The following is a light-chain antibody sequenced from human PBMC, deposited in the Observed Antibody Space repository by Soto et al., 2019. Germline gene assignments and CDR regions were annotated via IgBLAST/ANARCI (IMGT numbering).Light chain of an antibody. J-gene: IGLJ1*01. V-gene: IGLV2-11*01. CDR1: SSDVGGYNY. CDR3: CSYAGSYIYV. Sequence: QSVLTQPRSVSGSPGQSVTISCTGTSSDVGGYNYVSWYQQRPGKAPKLMIYDVSKRPSGVPDRFSGSKSGNTASLTISGLQAEDEADYYCCSYAGSYIYVFGPGTKVTAL. CDR2: DVS.